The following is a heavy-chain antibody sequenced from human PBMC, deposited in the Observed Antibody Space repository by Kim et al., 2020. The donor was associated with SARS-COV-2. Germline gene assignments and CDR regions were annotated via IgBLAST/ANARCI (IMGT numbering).Heavy chain of an antibody. V-gene: IGHV3-30*18. Sequence: GGSLRLSCAASGFTFSSYGMHWVRQAPGKGLEWVAVISYDGSNKYYADSVKGRFTISRDNSKNTLYLQMNSLRAEDTAVYYCAKARGVQGVIIPSFDYWG. D-gene: IGHD3-10*01. J-gene: IGHJ4*01. CDR1: GFTFSSYG. CDR3: AKARGVQGVIIPSFDY. CDR2: ISYDGSNK.